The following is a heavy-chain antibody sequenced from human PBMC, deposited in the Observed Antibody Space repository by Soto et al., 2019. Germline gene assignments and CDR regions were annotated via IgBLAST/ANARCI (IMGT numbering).Heavy chain of an antibody. D-gene: IGHD3-10*01. CDR1: GFTFSSYN. Sequence: GGSLRLSCAASGFTFSSYNMNWVRQAPGKGLEWVSSISSSSTYIYYADSLKGRFTISRDNAKNSLYLQLNSLRAEDTAVYYCARCYGSGNYYTSDYWGQGILVTVSS. J-gene: IGHJ4*02. CDR2: ISSSSTYI. V-gene: IGHV3-21*01. CDR3: ARCYGSGNYYTSDY.